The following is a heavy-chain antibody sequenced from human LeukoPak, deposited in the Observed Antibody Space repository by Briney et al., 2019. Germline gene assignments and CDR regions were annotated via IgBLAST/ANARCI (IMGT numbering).Heavy chain of an antibody. CDR1: YG. J-gene: IGHJ4*02. CDR2: IWYDGSRK. D-gene: IGHD3-10*01. CDR3: ARDGGSGIDY. V-gene: IGHV3-33*01. Sequence: YGTHWLRQAPGKGLEGVAVIWYDGSRKFYGDSVKGRFTVSRDTSENTMYLQMNTLRVDDTAVYYCARDGGSGIDYWGQGTLVTVSS.